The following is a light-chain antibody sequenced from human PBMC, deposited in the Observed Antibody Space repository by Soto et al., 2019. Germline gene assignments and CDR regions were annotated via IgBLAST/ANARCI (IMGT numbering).Light chain of an antibody. V-gene: IGLV4-69*01. J-gene: IGLJ2*01. CDR1: SGHSNYP. Sequence: QSVLTQSPSASASLGASVKLTCTLSSGHSNYPIAWHQQQSEKGPRYLMKLNSDGSHSKGDGIPDRFSGSSSGAERYLTISSLQSEDEADYYCQTWGSGIVVFGGGTKLTVL. CDR2: LNSDGSH. CDR3: QTWGSGIVV.